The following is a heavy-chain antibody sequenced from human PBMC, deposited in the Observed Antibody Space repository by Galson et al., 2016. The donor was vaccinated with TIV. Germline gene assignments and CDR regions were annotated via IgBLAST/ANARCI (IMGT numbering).Heavy chain of an antibody. CDR1: GFSFSTYR. Sequence: SLRLSCAASGFSFSTYRMNWVRQAPGKGLEWVSSISSGSSYIYYADSVKGRVTISRDNAKSSLYLQMNSLRPEDTAVYYCARDNPYDSRNHDFDYWGQGTLVTVSS. J-gene: IGHJ4*02. D-gene: IGHD3-22*01. CDR3: ARDNPYDSRNHDFDY. CDR2: ISSGSSYI. V-gene: IGHV3-21*06.